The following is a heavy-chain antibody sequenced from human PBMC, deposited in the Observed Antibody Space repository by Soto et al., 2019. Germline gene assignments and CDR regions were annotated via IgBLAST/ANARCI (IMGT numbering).Heavy chain of an antibody. V-gene: IGHV3-7*01. CDR2: IKQDGSEK. Sequence: VGSLRLSCAASGFTFSSYWMSWVRQAPGKGLEWVANIKQDGSEKYYVDSVKGRFTISRDNAKNSLYLQMNSLRAEDTAVYYCARDSTGFRFDPWGQGTLVTVS. CDR3: ARDSTGFRFDP. J-gene: IGHJ5*02. CDR1: GFTFSSYW.